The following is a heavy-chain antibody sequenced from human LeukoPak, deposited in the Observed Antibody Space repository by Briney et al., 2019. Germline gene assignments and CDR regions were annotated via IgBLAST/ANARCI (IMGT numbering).Heavy chain of an antibody. D-gene: IGHD3-9*01. CDR3: ARPGLAISGSFFDY. V-gene: IGHV3-30-3*01. CDR2: ISYDGSTN. J-gene: IGHJ4*02. Sequence: PGGSPRLSCAASGFTFTSYSMQWVRQAPGKGLEWVAAISYDGSTNYYTDSVKGRFTISRDNFTDTLYLQMNSLRPEDTAVYYCARPGLAISGSFFDYWGQGTLVIVSS. CDR1: GFTFTSYS.